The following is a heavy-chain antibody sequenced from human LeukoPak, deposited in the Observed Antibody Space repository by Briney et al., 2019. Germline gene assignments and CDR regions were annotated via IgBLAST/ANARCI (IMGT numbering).Heavy chain of an antibody. CDR3: ARGYDGSGYYYRNWYFDL. Sequence: KASETLSLSCTVSGYSISSGYYWGWIRQPPGKGLEWIGSIYHSGRTFYNPSLKSRVTISVDTSKNQFSLKLSSVTAADTAVYYCARGYDGSGYYYRNWYFDLWGRGTLVTVSS. J-gene: IGHJ2*01. CDR2: IYHSGRT. CDR1: GYSISSGYY. V-gene: IGHV4-38-2*02. D-gene: IGHD3-22*01.